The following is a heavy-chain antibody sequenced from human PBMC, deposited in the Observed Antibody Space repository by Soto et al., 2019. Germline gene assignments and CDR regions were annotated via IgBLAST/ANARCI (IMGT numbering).Heavy chain of an antibody. D-gene: IGHD4-17*01. J-gene: IGHJ6*02. CDR3: ARDLGTTVVIIHYYDYYGRYV. CDR2: IIPIFGTA. V-gene: IGHV1-69*01. Sequence: QVQLVQSGAEVKKPGSSVKVSCKASGGTFSSYAISWVRQAPGQGLEWMGGIIPIFGTANYAQKFQGRVTITADESTSTANRELSSLRSEDTAVYDCARDLGTTVVIIHYYDYYGRYVWGQGTTVTVSS. CDR1: GGTFSSYA.